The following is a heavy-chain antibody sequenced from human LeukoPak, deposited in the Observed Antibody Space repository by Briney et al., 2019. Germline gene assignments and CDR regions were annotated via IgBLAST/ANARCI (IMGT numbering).Heavy chain of an antibody. CDR1: GGSFSGYY. V-gene: IGHV4-34*01. CDR3: AREGITMIPYYYYYMDV. CDR2: INHSGST. D-gene: IGHD3-22*01. Sequence: SETLSLTCAVYGGSFSGYYWSWIRQPPGKGLEWIGEINHSGSTNYNPSLKSRVTISVDTSKNQFSLKLSSVTAADTAVYYCAREGITMIPYYYYYMDVWGKGTTVTVSS. J-gene: IGHJ6*03.